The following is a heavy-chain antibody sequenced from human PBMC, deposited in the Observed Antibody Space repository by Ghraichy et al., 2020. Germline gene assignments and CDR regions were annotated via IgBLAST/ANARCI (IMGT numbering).Heavy chain of an antibody. CDR1: GFTFSSYA. CDR3: AKSRGASGYSYGSYDY. J-gene: IGHJ4*02. V-gene: IGHV3-23*01. Sequence: GGSLRLSCAASGFTFSSYAMSWVRQAPGKGLEWVSAISGSGGSTYYADSVKGRFTISRDNSKNTLYLQMNSLRAEDTAVYYCAKSRGASGYSYGSYDYWGQGTLVTVSS. D-gene: IGHD5-18*01. CDR2: ISGSGGST.